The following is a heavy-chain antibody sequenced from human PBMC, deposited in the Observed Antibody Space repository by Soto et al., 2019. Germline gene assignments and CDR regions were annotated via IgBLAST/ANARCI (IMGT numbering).Heavy chain of an antibody. Sequence: SETLSLTCAVYGGSFSGYYWSWIRQPPGKGLEWIGEINHSGSTNYNPSLKSRVTISVDTSKNQFSLKLSSVTAADTAVYYCARDSVYCGGDCYSGVINWFDPWGQGTLVTVSS. D-gene: IGHD2-21*02. V-gene: IGHV4-34*01. CDR3: ARDSVYCGGDCYSGVINWFDP. CDR1: GGSFSGYY. J-gene: IGHJ5*02. CDR2: INHSGST.